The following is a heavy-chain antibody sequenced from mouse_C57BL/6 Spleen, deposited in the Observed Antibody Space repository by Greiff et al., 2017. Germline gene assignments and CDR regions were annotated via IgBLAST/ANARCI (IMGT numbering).Heavy chain of an antibody. D-gene: IGHD3-2*02. J-gene: IGHJ4*01. CDR1: GYAFSSSW. V-gene: IGHV1-82*01. CDR3: ARRGQATNAIDY. CDR2: IYPGDGDT. Sequence: QVQLQQSGPELVKPGASVKISCKASGYAFSSSWMNWVKQRPGKGLEWIGRIYPGDGDTNYNGKFKGKATLTADKSSSTAYMQLSSLTSEDSAVYYCARRGQATNAIDYWGQGTSVTVSS.